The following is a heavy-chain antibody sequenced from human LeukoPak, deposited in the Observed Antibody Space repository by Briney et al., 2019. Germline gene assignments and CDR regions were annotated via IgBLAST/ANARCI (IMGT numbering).Heavy chain of an antibody. CDR2: ISYDGSNK. V-gene: IGHV3-30*04. CDR3: AKGIRNQQYYYDSSGYYQTKPYFDY. Sequence: PGGSLRLSCAASGFTFSSYAMHWVRQAPGKGLEWVAVISYDGSNKYYADSVKGRFTISRDNSKNTLYLQMNSLRAEDTAVYYCAKGIRNQQYYYDSSGYYQTKPYFDYWGQGTLVTVSS. D-gene: IGHD3-22*01. CDR1: GFTFSSYA. J-gene: IGHJ4*02.